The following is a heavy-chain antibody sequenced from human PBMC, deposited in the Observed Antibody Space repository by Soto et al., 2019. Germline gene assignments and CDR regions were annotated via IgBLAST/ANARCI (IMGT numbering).Heavy chain of an antibody. CDR2: VNPSGRT. J-gene: IGHJ5*01. Sequence: SETLSLTCVVSGDSFRDYYWSWIRQSPGVGLEWIGEVNPSGRTEYNPSLRGRVTLSVDTSKNQFSLTLSTMTAADTAVYYCARTRNRWFDSWGQGTLVTVSS. D-gene: IGHD1-1*01. CDR3: ARTRNRWFDS. V-gene: IGHV4-34*01. CDR1: GDSFRDYY.